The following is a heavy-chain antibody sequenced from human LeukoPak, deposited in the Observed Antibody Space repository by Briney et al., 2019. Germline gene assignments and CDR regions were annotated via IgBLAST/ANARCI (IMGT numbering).Heavy chain of an antibody. CDR3: AKASYYYDSSGIDY. V-gene: IGHV3-9*01. CDR1: GFIFDDHG. J-gene: IGHJ4*02. D-gene: IGHD3-22*01. Sequence: PGGSLRLSCAASGFIFDDHGMHWVRQAPGKGLEWVSGISWNSGSIGYADSVKGRFTISRDNAKNSLYLQMNSLRAEDTALYYCAKASYYYDSSGIDYWGQGTLVTVSS. CDR2: ISWNSGSI.